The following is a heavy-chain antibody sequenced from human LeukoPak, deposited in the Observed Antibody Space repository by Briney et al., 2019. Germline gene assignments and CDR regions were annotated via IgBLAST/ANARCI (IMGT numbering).Heavy chain of an antibody. CDR2: INHSGST. Sequence: PSETLSLTCAVYGGSFSGYYWSWIRQPLGKGLEWIGEINHSGSTNYNPSLKSRVTISVDTSKNQFSLKLSSVTAADTAVYYCARANGGNSGIWFDPWGQGTLVTVSS. J-gene: IGHJ5*02. V-gene: IGHV4-34*01. CDR1: GGSFSGYY. CDR3: ARANGGNSGIWFDP. D-gene: IGHD4-23*01.